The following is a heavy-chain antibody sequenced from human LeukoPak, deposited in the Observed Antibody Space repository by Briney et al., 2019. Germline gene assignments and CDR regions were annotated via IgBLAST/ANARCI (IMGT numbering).Heavy chain of an antibody. D-gene: IGHD6-13*01. CDR3: ARVGSSSWSRLDY. V-gene: IGHV4-59*01. CDR1: GGSMSSYY. J-gene: IGHJ4*02. Sequence: PSEILSLTCTVSGGSMSSYYWSWIRQPPGKGLEWIGYIYYSGSTNYNPSLKSRVTISVDTSKNQFSLKLISVTAADTAVYYCARVGSSSWSRLDYWGQGTLVTVSS. CDR2: IYYSGST.